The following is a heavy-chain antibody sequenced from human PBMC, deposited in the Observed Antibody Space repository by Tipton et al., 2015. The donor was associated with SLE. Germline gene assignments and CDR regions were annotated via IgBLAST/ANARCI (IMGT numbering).Heavy chain of an antibody. Sequence: TLSLTCTVSGGSISSYYWSWIRQPPGKGLEWIGYIYYSGSTNYNPSLKSRVTISVDTSKNQFSLKLSSVTAADTAVYYCASSKRGPGYGGYFDYWGPGALVTVSS. D-gene: IGHD5-12*01. CDR1: GGSISSYY. V-gene: IGHV4-59*01. CDR3: ASSKRGPGYGGYFDY. CDR2: IYYSGST. J-gene: IGHJ4*02.